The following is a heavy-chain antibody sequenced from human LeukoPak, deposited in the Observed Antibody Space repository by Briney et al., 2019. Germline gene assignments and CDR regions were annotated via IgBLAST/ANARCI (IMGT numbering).Heavy chain of an antibody. J-gene: IGHJ4*02. D-gene: IGHD3-9*01. V-gene: IGHV3-7*03. CDR3: AGGTGFIIKD. CDR2: IKQDGSEK. Sequence: GSLRLSCAASGFTFSLYWMNWVRRAPGKGLEWVANIKQDGSEKNYVDSVKGRFTISRDNAKNSLYLQMNNLRVEDTAMYYCAGGTGFIIKDWGQGTLVTVSS. CDR1: GFTFSLYW.